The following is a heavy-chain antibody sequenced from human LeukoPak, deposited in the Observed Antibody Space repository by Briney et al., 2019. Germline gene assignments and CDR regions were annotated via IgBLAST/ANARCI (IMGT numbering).Heavy chain of an antibody. CDR2: ISGSGGST. CDR1: GFTFSSYA. V-gene: IGHV3-23*01. Sequence: GGSLRLSCAASGFTFSSYAMSWVRQAPGKGLEWVSAISGSGGSTYYADSVKGRFTISRDNSKNMLYLQMNSLRAEDTAVYYCAKWKYSNSGIDDYWGQGTLVTYSS. D-gene: IGHD6-6*01. CDR3: AKWKYSNSGIDDY. J-gene: IGHJ4*02.